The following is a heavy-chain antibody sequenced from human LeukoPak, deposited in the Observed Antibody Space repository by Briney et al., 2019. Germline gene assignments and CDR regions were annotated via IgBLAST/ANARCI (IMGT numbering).Heavy chain of an antibody. D-gene: IGHD6-6*01. CDR3: ARGPNSNWSGLDF. J-gene: IGHJ4*02. V-gene: IGHV3-74*01. Sequence: GGSLRLSCAASGFTFSSYAMSWVRQAPGKGLVWVSRISPTGSTTSYADSVKGRFTVSRDNAKNTLYLQVNNLRAEDTAVYYCARGPNSNWSGLDFWGQGTLLTVSS. CDR2: ISPTGSTT. CDR1: GFTFSSYA.